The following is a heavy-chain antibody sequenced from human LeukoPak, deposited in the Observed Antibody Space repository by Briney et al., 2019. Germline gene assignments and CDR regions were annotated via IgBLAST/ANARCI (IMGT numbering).Heavy chain of an antibody. J-gene: IGHJ3*02. D-gene: IGHD6-13*01. Sequence: GASLKISCKGSGYSFTTYWIGWVRQIPGKGLGWMGIIYPGDSDTTYSPSFQGQATISADKSISTAYLQWSSLKASDSAMYYCGRIPAAGSLKGSFDIWGQGTMVTVSS. CDR3: GRIPAAGSLKGSFDI. CDR2: IYPGDSDT. V-gene: IGHV5-51*01. CDR1: GYSFTTYW.